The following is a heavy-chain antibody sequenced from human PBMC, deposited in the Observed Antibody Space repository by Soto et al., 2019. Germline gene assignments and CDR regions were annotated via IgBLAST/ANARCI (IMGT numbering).Heavy chain of an antibody. D-gene: IGHD2-2*01. Sequence: PGESLRRSCAASGFTFSSYAMSWVRQAPCKGLEWGSAISGSGGSTYYADSVKGRFTISRDNTKNTLYLQMKSLRAEDTAVYYCANPPQHSDIVVVPAAWPPYYGMDVWGQGTTVTVSS. CDR3: ANPPQHSDIVVVPAAWPPYYGMDV. J-gene: IGHJ6*02. CDR1: GFTFSSYA. V-gene: IGHV3-23*01. CDR2: ISGSGGST.